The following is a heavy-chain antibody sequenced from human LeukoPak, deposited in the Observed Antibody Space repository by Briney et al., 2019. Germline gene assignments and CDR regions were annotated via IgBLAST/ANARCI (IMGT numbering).Heavy chain of an antibody. CDR2: IYHSGST. CDR1: DDSITMYY. J-gene: IGHJ5*02. D-gene: IGHD6-13*01. CDR3: ARIKGKRYSSSWNWFDP. Sequence: SETLSLTCTVSDDSITMYYWTWIRQPPGKGLEWIGEIYHSGSTNYNPSLKSRVTISLDKSKNQFSLKLSSVTAADTAVYYCARIKGKRYSSSWNWFDPWGQGTLVTVSS. V-gene: IGHV4-59*12.